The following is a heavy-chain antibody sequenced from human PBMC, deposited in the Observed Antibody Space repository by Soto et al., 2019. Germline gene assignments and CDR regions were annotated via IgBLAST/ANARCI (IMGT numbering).Heavy chain of an antibody. CDR3: ARGPGRSSFDY. J-gene: IGHJ4*02. CDR2: ISSSGSTI. Sequence: GGSLRLSCAASGFTFSSYEMNWVRQAPGKGLEWVSYISSSGSTIYYADSVKGRFTISRDNAKNSLYLQMNSLRAEDTAVYYCARGPGRSSFDYWGQGTLVTVSS. CDR1: GFTFSSYE. D-gene: IGHD6-6*01. V-gene: IGHV3-48*03.